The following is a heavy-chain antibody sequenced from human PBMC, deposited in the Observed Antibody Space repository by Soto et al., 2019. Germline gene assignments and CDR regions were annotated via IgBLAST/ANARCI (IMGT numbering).Heavy chain of an antibody. CDR3: ARDRDYSNYYFDY. CDR2: ISYDGSNK. D-gene: IGHD4-4*01. J-gene: IGHJ4*02. CDR1: GFTFSSYA. Sequence: PGGSLRLSCAASGFTFSSYAMHWVRQAPGKGLEWVAVISYDGSNKYYADSVKGRFTISRDNSKNTLYLQMNSLRAEDTAVYYCARDRDYSNYYFDYWGQGTLVTVSS. V-gene: IGHV3-30-3*01.